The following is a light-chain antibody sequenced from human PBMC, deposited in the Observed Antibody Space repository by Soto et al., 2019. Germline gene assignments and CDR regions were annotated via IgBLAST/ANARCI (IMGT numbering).Light chain of an antibody. V-gene: IGKV1-39*01. CDR1: QSIDTY. J-gene: IGKJ1*01. CDR2: ATY. CDR3: QQTYSTPRT. Sequence: DIQMTQSPSSLSASVGDRVTITCRASQSIDTYLNWYHQRPGKAPKVLIYATYNLHSGVPSRFSGSGSGTDFTLTISSLQPEDFATYYCQQTYSTPRTFGQGTKVEI.